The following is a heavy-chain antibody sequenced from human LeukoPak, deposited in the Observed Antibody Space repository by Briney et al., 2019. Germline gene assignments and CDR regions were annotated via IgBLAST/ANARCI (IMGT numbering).Heavy chain of an antibody. D-gene: IGHD3-22*01. J-gene: IGHJ4*02. V-gene: IGHV3-23*01. CDR3: ARRRAYDTSGPYPFDY. CDR1: GFTFINYA. Sequence: GGSLRLSCAVSGFTFINYAMSWVRQAPGKGLEWVSSISGSAATTHYADSVEGRFTISRDHSQNTLYLQMNSLRAEDTAVYYCARRRAYDTSGPYPFDYWGQGTLVTVSS. CDR2: ISGSAATT.